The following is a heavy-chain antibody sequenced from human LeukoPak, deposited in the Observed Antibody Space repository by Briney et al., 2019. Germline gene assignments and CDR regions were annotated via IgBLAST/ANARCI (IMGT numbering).Heavy chain of an antibody. D-gene: IGHD3-22*01. J-gene: IGHJ4*02. CDR3: AKDISYYDSSGYSPDPDYFDY. V-gene: IGHV3-7*03. CDR1: GFTFSSYS. Sequence: GGSLRLSCAASGFTFSSYSMNWVRQAPGKGLEWVANIKQDGSEKYYVDSVKGRFTISRDNSKNTLYLQMNSLRAEDTAVYYCAKDISYYDSSGYSPDPDYFDYWGQGTLVTVSS. CDR2: IKQDGSEK.